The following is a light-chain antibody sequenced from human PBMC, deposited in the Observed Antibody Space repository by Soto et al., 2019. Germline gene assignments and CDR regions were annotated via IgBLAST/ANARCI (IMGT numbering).Light chain of an antibody. Sequence: EIVLTQSPGTLSLSPGERATLSCRASQSISSSFLAWYQQKPGQAPRLLISGASSRATGIPDRFSGSGSGTDFTLTINRLEPEDFAVYYCLQYHDTGTFGQGTKVEIK. CDR3: LQYHDTGT. CDR1: QSISSSF. J-gene: IGKJ1*01. V-gene: IGKV3-20*01. CDR2: GAS.